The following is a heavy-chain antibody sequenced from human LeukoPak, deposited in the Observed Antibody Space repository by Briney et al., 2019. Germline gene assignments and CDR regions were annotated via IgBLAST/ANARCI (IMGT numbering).Heavy chain of an antibody. Sequence: PGGSLRLSCVVSGITLSNYGMSWVRQAPGKGLEWVAGISGSGGGTQYADSVKGRFTISRDNRKNTLYLQMHSLRAEDTAMYFCAKRGVVIRVILVGFHKEAYYFDSWGQGALVTVSS. V-gene: IGHV3-23*01. CDR2: ISGSGGGT. D-gene: IGHD3-22*01. CDR3: AKRGVVIRVILVGFHKEAYYFDS. CDR1: GITLSNYG. J-gene: IGHJ4*02.